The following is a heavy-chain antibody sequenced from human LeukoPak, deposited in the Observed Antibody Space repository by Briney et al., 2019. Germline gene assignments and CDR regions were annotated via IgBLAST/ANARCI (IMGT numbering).Heavy chain of an antibody. Sequence: PGRSLRLSCTASGFTFGDYAMSWFRQAPGKGLEWVGFIRSKAYGGTTEYAASVKGRFTISRDDSKSIAYLQMNSLETEDTAVYYCTRAPGTGGDRRRLDYWGQGTLVTVSS. CDR1: GFTFGDYA. V-gene: IGHV3-49*03. D-gene: IGHD2-21*02. CDR2: IRSKAYGGTT. J-gene: IGHJ4*02. CDR3: TRAPGTGGDRRRLDY.